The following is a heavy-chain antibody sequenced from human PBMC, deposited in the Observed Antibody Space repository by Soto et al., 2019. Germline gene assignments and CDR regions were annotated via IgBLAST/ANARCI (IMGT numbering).Heavy chain of an antibody. CDR1: KSIFTGYG. CDR2: IRFDGTDE. Sequence: QVLLVEFGGGVAQPGRSLRLSCAASKSIFTGYGMHWVRQTPGKGLEWVAVIRFDGTDEHYADSVKGRFTISRDNSKNMLNLQMNSLRVEDTALYYCASDGIRGTAFRGFLDYWGQGTLVTVSS. J-gene: IGHJ4*02. CDR3: ASDGIRGTAFRGFLDY. V-gene: IGHV3-33*01. D-gene: IGHD1-1*01.